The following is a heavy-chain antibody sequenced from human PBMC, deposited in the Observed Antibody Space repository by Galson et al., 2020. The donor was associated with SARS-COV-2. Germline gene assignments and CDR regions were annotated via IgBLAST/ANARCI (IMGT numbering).Heavy chain of an antibody. Sequence: SETLSLTCTVSGGSISGYYWSWIRQPPGKGLEWIGYIYDSGSTSYNPSLKRPVTISLDTSKNQFSLRLSSVTAADTAVYYCARSDISEYRETMFGVVLNQSPIGQAFDIWGQGTMVTVSS. J-gene: IGHJ3*02. CDR1: GGSISGYY. CDR3: ARSDISEYRETMFGVVLNQSPIGQAFDI. D-gene: IGHD3-3*01. V-gene: IGHV4-59*01. CDR2: IYDSGST.